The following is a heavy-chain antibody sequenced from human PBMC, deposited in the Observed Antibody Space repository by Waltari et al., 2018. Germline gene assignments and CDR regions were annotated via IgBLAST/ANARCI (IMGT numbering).Heavy chain of an antibody. CDR1: GGSISSGSYY. J-gene: IGHJ6*03. CDR3: ASIVVVPAAAPYYYYYYMDV. CDR2: IYTSGST. Sequence: QVQLQESGPGLVKPSQTLSLTCTVSGGSISSGSYYWSWIRQPAGKGLEWIGRIYTSGSTNYNPSLKSRVTISVDTSKNQLSLKPISVTAADSAVYYCASIVVVPAAAPYYYYYYMDVWGKGTTVTVSS. V-gene: IGHV4-61*02. D-gene: IGHD2-2*01.